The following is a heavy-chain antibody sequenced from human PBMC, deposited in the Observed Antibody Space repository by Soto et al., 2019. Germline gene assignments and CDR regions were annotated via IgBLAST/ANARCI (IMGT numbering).Heavy chain of an antibody. D-gene: IGHD3-3*01. Sequence: GGSLRLSCAASGFTFSSYGMHWVRQAPGKGLEWVAVISYDGSNKYYADSVKGRFTISRDHSKNTLYLQMNSLRAEDTAVYYCAKDENVGAEWFYFDYWGQGTLV. V-gene: IGHV3-30*18. CDR2: ISYDGSNK. CDR3: AKDENVGAEWFYFDY. J-gene: IGHJ4*02. CDR1: GFTFSSYG.